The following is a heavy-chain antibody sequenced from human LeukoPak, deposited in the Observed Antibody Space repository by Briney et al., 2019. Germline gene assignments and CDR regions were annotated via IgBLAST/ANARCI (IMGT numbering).Heavy chain of an antibody. D-gene: IGHD3-10*01. CDR2: IRSKAYGGTT. Sequence: GGSLRLSCTASGFTFGDYAMSWVRQAPGKGLEWVGFIRSKAYGGTTENAASVKGRFTISRDDSKSIAYLQMNSLKTEDTAVYYCTRDLLAGDYSGSGNLGYWGQGTLVTVSS. CDR3: TRDLLAGDYSGSGNLGY. CDR1: GFTFGDYA. J-gene: IGHJ4*02. V-gene: IGHV3-49*04.